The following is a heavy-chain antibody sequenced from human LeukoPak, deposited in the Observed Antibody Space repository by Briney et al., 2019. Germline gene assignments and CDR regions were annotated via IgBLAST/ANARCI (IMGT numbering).Heavy chain of an antibody. CDR2: ISAYNGNT. D-gene: IGHD3-22*01. J-gene: IGHJ4*02. V-gene: IGHV1-18*01. CDR3: ARAENPFYDRGSASDY. Sequence: ASVKVSCKASGYTFTSYGISWVRQAPGQGLEWMGWISAYNGNTNYAQKLQGRVTMTTDTSTSTAYMELRSLRSDDTAVYYCARAENPFYDRGSASDYWGQGTLVTVSS. CDR1: GYTFTSYG.